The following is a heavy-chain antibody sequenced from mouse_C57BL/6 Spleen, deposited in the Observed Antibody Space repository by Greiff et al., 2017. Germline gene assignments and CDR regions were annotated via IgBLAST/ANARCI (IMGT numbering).Heavy chain of an antibody. CDR2: IYPRSGNT. V-gene: IGHV1-81*01. J-gene: IGHJ4*01. Sequence: QVQLQQSGAELARPGASVKLSCKASGYTFTSYGIRWVKQRTGPGLEWIGEIYPRSGNTYYNEKFKGPATLTADNTSSTAYRVLRSQTSEDSSVYFCTRAYSGAIDYWGQGTLVTVS. CDR3: TRAYSGAIDY. CDR1: GYTFTSYG. D-gene: IGHD2-10*01.